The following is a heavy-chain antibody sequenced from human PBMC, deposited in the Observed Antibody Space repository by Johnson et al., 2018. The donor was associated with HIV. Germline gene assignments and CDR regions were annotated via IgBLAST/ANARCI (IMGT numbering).Heavy chain of an antibody. V-gene: IGHV3-30*02. Sequence: QVQLVESGGGVFQPGGSLRLSCASTGFTSGSYGTHWVRQAPGKGLEWVAFIRYDGSNKYYADSVKGRFTISRDNSKNTLYLQMNSLRAEDTAVYYCAKGGLWFGESIDAFDIWGQGTMVTVSS. CDR2: IRYDGSNK. CDR1: GFTSGSYG. CDR3: AKGGLWFGESIDAFDI. J-gene: IGHJ3*02. D-gene: IGHD3-10*01.